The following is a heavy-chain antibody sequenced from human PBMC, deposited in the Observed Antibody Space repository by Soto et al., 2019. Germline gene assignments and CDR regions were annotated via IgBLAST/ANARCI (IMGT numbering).Heavy chain of an antibody. D-gene: IGHD5-18*01. CDR2: INHSGST. Sequence: SETLSLTCAVYGGSFSGYYWSWIRQPPGKGLEWIGEINHSGSTNYNPSLKSRVTISVDTSKNQFSLKLSSVTAADTAVYYCARFISYGYGLYYYYYGMDVWGQGTTAPVSS. CDR3: ARFISYGYGLYYYYYGMDV. CDR1: GGSFSGYY. J-gene: IGHJ6*02. V-gene: IGHV4-34*01.